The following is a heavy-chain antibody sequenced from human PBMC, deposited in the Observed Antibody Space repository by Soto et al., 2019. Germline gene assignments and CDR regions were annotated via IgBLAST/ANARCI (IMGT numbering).Heavy chain of an antibody. D-gene: IGHD3-16*01. V-gene: IGHV3-7*03. Sequence: GGSLRLSCAASGFTFSSYWMSWVRQAPGKGLEWVANIKQDGSEKYYVDSVKGRFTISRDNAKNSLYLQMNSLRAEDTAVYYCARAAYDYRFDYYYYYGMEVWGQGTTVTVS. CDR1: GFTFSSYW. CDR3: ARAAYDYRFDYYYYYGMEV. J-gene: IGHJ6*02. CDR2: IKQDGSEK.